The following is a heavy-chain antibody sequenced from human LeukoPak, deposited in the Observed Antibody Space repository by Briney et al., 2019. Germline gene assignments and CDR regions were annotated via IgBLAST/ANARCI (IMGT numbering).Heavy chain of an antibody. V-gene: IGHV3-23*01. D-gene: IGHD6-19*01. J-gene: IGHJ4*02. CDR1: GFTFSTYA. Sequence: HPGGSLRLSCAASGFTFSTYAITWVRQGPGKGLEWVTAIRPDGDRTYYANSVRGRFTISRDNSKDTVYLQINGLRVEDTAVYYCAREQSGTRGWYSVDYWGQGTLVTVSS. CDR2: IRPDGDRT. CDR3: AREQSGTRGWYSVDY.